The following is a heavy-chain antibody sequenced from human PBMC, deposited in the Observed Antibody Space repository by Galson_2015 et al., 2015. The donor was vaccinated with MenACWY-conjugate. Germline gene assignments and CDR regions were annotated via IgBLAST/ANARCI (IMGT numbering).Heavy chain of an antibody. CDR3: AKGRVCSGGSCVVDY. CDR2: ISGSGGST. J-gene: IGHJ4*02. CDR1: GFTFSSYA. V-gene: IGHV3-23*01. D-gene: IGHD2-15*01. Sequence: SLRLSCAASGFTFSSYAMSWVRQAPGKGLEWVSAISGSGGSTYYADSVKGRFTISRDNSKNTLYLQMNSLRAEDTAVYYCAKGRVCSGGSCVVDYWGQGTLVTVSS.